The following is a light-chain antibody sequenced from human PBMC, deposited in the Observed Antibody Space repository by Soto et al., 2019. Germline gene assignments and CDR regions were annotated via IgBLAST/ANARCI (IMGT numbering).Light chain of an antibody. Sequence: ENVLAPSPGTLSLSPGERATLSCRASQSVSSSYLAWYQQKPGQAPRLLIYGASSRATGIPDRFSGSGSGTDFSLTISRLEPEDFAVYYCQQYGSSPWTFGQGTKVDIK. CDR2: GAS. J-gene: IGKJ1*01. CDR3: QQYGSSPWT. CDR1: QSVSSSY. V-gene: IGKV3-20*01.